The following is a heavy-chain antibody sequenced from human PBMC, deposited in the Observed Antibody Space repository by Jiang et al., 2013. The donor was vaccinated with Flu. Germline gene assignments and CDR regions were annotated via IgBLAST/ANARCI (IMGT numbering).Heavy chain of an antibody. V-gene: IGHV3-23*01. Sequence: VQLLESGGGLVQPGGSLRLSCAASGFTFSSYAMSWVRQAPGKGLEWVSAISGSGGSTYYADSVKGRFTISRDNSKNTLYLQMNSLRAEDTAVYYCAKDPVRFLEWLVHIAFDIWGQGTMVTVSS. CDR2: ISGSGGST. CDR1: GFTFSSYA. J-gene: IGHJ3*02. CDR3: AKDPVRFLEWLVHIAFDI. D-gene: IGHD3-3*01.